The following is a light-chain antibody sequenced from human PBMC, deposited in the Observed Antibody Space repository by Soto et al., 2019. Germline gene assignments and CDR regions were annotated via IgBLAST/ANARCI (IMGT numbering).Light chain of an antibody. CDR1: HSVSSQ. V-gene: IGKV3-11*01. J-gene: IGKJ2*01. CDR3: HQRSNWPRT. Sequence: EIVLTQSPATLTLSPGERVTLSCRASHSVSSQLGWYQQKPGQAPRLLIYDASNTATGIPARFSGSGSGTDFTLTISSLEPEHFGVYYCHQRSNWPRTFGQGTKLEIK. CDR2: DAS.